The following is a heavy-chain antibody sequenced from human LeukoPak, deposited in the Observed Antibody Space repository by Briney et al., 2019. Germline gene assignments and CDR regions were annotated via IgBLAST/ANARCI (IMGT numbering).Heavy chain of an antibody. Sequence: QPGGSLRLSCSASGFTFRNYPMHWVRQAPGKGLEYVSAISSEGGTTYYADSVKGRFTIARDTSRNTLYLQMSSLRVEDTAVYYCVKEIAFYDYWGQGALVTVSS. D-gene: IGHD2/OR15-2a*01. J-gene: IGHJ4*02. V-gene: IGHV3-64D*06. CDR3: VKEIAFYDY. CDR1: GFTFRNYP. CDR2: ISSEGGTT.